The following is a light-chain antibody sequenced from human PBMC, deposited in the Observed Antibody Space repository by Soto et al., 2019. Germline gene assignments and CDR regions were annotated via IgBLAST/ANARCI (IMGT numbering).Light chain of an antibody. J-gene: IGLJ1*01. Sequence: QSALTQPASVSGSPGQSITISCIGTSSDVGGYNYVSWYQQHPGKAPKLMIYDVSNRPSGVSNRFSGSKSGNTASLTISGLQAEDEADYDCISYEVFGTGTMVTVL. CDR3: ISYEV. V-gene: IGLV2-14*01. CDR1: SSDVGGYNY. CDR2: DVS.